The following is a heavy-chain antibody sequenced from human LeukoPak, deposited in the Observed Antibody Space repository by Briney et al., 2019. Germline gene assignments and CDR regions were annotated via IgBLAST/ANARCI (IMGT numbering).Heavy chain of an antibody. Sequence: GGSLRLSCAASEFTFSSYAMSWVRQAPGKGLEWVSGISGSGGSTCYADSVKGRFTISRDNSKKALYLQMNNLRVEDTAVYYCAKDQRSPNHYWGQGTLVTVSS. CDR3: AKDQRSPNHY. CDR2: ISGSGGST. J-gene: IGHJ4*02. CDR1: EFTFSSYA. D-gene: IGHD1-1*01. V-gene: IGHV3-23*01.